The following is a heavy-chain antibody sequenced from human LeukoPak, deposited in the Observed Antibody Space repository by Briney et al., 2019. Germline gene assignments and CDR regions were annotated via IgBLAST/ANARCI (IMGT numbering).Heavy chain of an antibody. D-gene: IGHD2-21*02. CDR3: ARHNSRGDCLFPLGY. Sequence: SETLSLTCAVSGYSIGSGYYWGWIRQPPGKGLEWIGSIYHSGSTYYNPSLKSRVTISVDTSKNQFSLKLSSVTAADTAVYYCARHNSRGDCLFPLGYWGQGTLVTVSS. J-gene: IGHJ4*02. CDR2: IYHSGST. V-gene: IGHV4-38-2*01. CDR1: GYSIGSGYY.